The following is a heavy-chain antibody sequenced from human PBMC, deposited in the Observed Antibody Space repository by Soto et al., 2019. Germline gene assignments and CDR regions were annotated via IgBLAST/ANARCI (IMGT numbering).Heavy chain of an antibody. D-gene: IGHD1-1*01. CDR1: GFTVSSNY. CDR2: IYSGGST. Sequence: EVQLVESGGGLVQPGGSLRLSCAASGFTVSSNYMSWVRQAPGKGLEWVSVIYSGGSTYYADSVKGRFTISRHNSKNTLYLQMNSLRAEDTAVYYCASVNGNWNDPTFDYWCQGTLVTVS. J-gene: IGHJ4*02. V-gene: IGHV3-53*04. CDR3: ASVNGNWNDPTFDY.